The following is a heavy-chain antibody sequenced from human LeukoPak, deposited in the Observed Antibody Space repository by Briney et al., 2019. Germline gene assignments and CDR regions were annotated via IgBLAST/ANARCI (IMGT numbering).Heavy chain of an antibody. CDR3: ARGQSRIFGVEDAFDI. J-gene: IGHJ3*02. D-gene: IGHD3-3*02. CDR2: INHSGST. V-gene: IGHV4-34*01. CDR1: GGAFSGYY. Sequence: SETLSLTCAVYGGAFSGYYWSWIRQPPGKGLEWIGEINHSGSTNYNPSLKSRVTISVDTSKNQFSLKLSSVTAADTAVCYCARGQSRIFGVEDAFDIWGQGTMVTVSS.